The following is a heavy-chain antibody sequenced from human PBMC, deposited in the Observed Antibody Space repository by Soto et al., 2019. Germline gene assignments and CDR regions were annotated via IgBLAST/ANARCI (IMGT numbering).Heavy chain of an antibody. D-gene: IGHD2-15*01. V-gene: IGHV1-18*01. J-gene: IGHJ1*01. CDR3: ARARYCSCCRGQRRGAFAF. CDR1: GYTFTNYG. Sequence: ASVKVSCKASGYTFTNYGLSWVRQAPGQGLEWMGWISAYNGNTNYAQKLQGRVTMTTDTSTSTAYMELRSLTSDDTAVYYCARARYCSCCRGQRRGAFAFWAQGTIVTGSS. CDR2: ISAYNGNT.